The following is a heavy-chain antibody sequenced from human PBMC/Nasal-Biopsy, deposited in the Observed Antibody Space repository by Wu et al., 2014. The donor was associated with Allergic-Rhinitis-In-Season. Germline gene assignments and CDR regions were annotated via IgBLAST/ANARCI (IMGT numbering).Heavy chain of an antibody. D-gene: IGHD1-26*01. CDR2: IYYSGST. Sequence: TLSLTCTVSGASIRSYYWSWMRQPPGKGLEWIGYIYYSGSTNYNPSLKSRVTISVDTSKNQFSLNLSSVTAADTAFYYCARHGVGGSYYFDYWGQGILVTVSS. V-gene: IGHV4-59*08. J-gene: IGHJ4*02. CDR3: ARHGVGGSYYFDY. CDR1: GASIRSYY.